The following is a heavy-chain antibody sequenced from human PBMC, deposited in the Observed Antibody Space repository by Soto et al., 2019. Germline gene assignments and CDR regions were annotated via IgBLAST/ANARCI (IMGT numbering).Heavy chain of an antibody. D-gene: IGHD1-26*01. CDR1: GFTFSSFA. J-gene: IGHJ5*02. CDR3: AKGPGAQYGWFDP. Sequence: GGSLRLSCAASGFTFSSFAMSWVRQAPGKGLDWVSAISGSGGSTYSADSVKGRFTISRDNSKNTLYLQMNSLRAEDTAVYYCAKGPGAQYGWFDPWGQGTLVTVSS. CDR2: ISGSGGST. V-gene: IGHV3-23*01.